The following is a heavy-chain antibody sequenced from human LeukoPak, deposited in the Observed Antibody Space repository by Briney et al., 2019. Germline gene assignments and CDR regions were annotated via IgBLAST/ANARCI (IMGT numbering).Heavy chain of an antibody. CDR2: ISGSGGST. J-gene: IGHJ4*02. CDR3: AKGLGEQLVQSDPFDY. D-gene: IGHD6-13*01. CDR1: GFTFSSYA. V-gene: IGHV3-23*01. Sequence: PGGSLRLSCAASGFTFSSYAMSWVRQAPGKGLEWVSAISGSGGSTYYADSVKGRFTISRDNSKNTLYLQMNSLRAEDTAVYYCAKGLGEQLVQSDPFDYWGQGTLVTVSS.